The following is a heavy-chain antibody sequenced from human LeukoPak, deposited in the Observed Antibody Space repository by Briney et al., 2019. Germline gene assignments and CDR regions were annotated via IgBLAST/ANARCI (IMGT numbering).Heavy chain of an antibody. Sequence: GGSLRLSCAASGFTFSSYGMSWVRQAPGKGLEWVSAISGSGGSTYYADSVKGRFTISRDNSKNTLYLQMNSLRAEDTAVYYCAKDLRFGELFRGGFDYWGQGTLVTVSS. D-gene: IGHD3-10*01. CDR1: GFTFSSYG. CDR3: AKDLRFGELFRGGFDY. V-gene: IGHV3-23*01. J-gene: IGHJ4*02. CDR2: ISGSGGST.